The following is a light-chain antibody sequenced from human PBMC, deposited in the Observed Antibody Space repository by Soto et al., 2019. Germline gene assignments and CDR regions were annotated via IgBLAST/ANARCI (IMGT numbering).Light chain of an antibody. Sequence: IIMTQSPGTVSVSPGASATLSCRASQSVGSDLAWFQHKIGQAPRLLISGAFTRATGVPARFSGRGSGTEFTLTIRSLKAEDFAVYYCQQYNKWPPWTFGQGNKVEI. CDR2: GAF. V-gene: IGKV3-15*01. J-gene: IGKJ1*01. CDR1: QSVGSD. CDR3: QQYNKWPPWT.